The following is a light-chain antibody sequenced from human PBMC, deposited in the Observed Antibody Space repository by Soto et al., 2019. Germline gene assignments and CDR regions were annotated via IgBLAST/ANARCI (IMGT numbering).Light chain of an antibody. CDR2: WAS. V-gene: IGKV4-1*01. CDR3: QQYYSTPS. CDR1: QSVLYSSNNKNY. J-gene: IGKJ4*01. Sequence: DIVMTQSPDSLAVSLGERATVNCKSSQSVLYSSNNKNYLAWYQQKPGQPPKLLIYWASTRESGVPDRFSGCGSWTDFTLSISSLQAEDVAVYYCQQYYSTPSFGGGTKVEI.